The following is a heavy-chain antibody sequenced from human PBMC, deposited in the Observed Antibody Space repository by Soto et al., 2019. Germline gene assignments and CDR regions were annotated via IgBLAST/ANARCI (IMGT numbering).Heavy chain of an antibody. CDR2: INHSGST. D-gene: IGHD3-3*01. J-gene: IGHJ4*02. V-gene: IGHV4-34*01. Sequence: PSETLSLTCAVYCGSFSGYYWSWIRQPPGKGLEWIGEINHSGSTNYNPSLKSRVTISVDTSKNQFSLKLSSVTAADTAVYYCARGRDYDFWSGYQYYFDYWGQGTLVTAPQ. CDR1: CGSFSGYY. CDR3: ARGRDYDFWSGYQYYFDY.